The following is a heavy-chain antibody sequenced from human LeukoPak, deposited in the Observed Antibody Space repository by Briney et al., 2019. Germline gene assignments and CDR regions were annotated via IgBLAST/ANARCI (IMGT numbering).Heavy chain of an antibody. V-gene: IGHV4-4*07. CDR1: GGSISSYY. Sequence: PSETLSLTCTVSGGSISSYYWSWIRQPAGKGMEWIGRIYTSGGTNYNPSPKSRVTMSVDTSKNQFSLKLSSVTAADTAVYYCARDTDYYDSSGYYYAGYYYGMDVWGQGTTVTVSS. CDR3: ARDTDYYDSSGYYYAGYYYGMDV. D-gene: IGHD3-22*01. CDR2: IYTSGGT. J-gene: IGHJ6*02.